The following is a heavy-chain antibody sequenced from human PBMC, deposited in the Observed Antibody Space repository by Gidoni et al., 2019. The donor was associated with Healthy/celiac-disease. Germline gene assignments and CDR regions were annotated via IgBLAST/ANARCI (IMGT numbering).Heavy chain of an antibody. J-gene: IGHJ6*02. Sequence: QVPLLQLGAGLLKPSETLSPTCAVYGGSFSGYYWSWLRQPPGKGPEWIGEINHSGSTNYNPSLKSRVTISVDTSKNQFSLKLSSVTAADTAVYYCARAWSSGWRNYYYYYGMDVWGQGTTVTVSS. CDR2: INHSGST. D-gene: IGHD6-19*01. CDR1: GGSFSGYY. V-gene: IGHV4-34*01. CDR3: ARAWSSGWRNYYYYYGMDV.